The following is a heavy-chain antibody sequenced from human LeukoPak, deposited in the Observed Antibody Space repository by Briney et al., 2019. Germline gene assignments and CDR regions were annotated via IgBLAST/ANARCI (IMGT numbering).Heavy chain of an antibody. V-gene: IGHV4-39*07. Sequence: SETLSLTCTVSGGSISSSSYYWGWIRQPPGKGLEWIGSTYHSGSTYYNPSLKSRVTISINTSKNEISLILRSVTAADTAVYYCASIVGATTIDYWGQGTLVTVSS. CDR3: ASIVGATTIDY. CDR2: TYHSGST. D-gene: IGHD1-26*01. CDR1: GGSISSSSYY. J-gene: IGHJ4*02.